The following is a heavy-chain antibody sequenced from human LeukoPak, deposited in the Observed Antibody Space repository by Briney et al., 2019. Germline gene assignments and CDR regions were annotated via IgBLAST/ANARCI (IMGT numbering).Heavy chain of an antibody. CDR1: GGSIGSDNHY. Sequence: PSETLSLTCTVSGGSIGSDNHYWSWIRQPAGKGLEWIGRMYSSGSTNYSPSLESRVTISIDTSKNQFSLNLSSVTAADTAVYYCARGTKGMTGAPSDYWGQGTLVTVSS. CDR3: ARGTKGMTGAPSDY. CDR2: MYSSGST. J-gene: IGHJ4*02. V-gene: IGHV4-61*02. D-gene: IGHD1-20*01.